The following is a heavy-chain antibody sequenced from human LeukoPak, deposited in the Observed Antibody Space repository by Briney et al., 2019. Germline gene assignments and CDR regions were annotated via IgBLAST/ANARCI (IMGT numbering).Heavy chain of an antibody. Sequence: SVKVSCKASGYTFTSYGISWVRQAPGQGLEWMGGIIPIFGTANYAQKFQGRVTITADESTSTAYMELSSLRSEDTAVYYCATADIVVVPAAIGGHYGMDVWGKGTTVTVSS. J-gene: IGHJ6*04. CDR2: IIPIFGTA. CDR1: GYTFTSYG. V-gene: IGHV1-69*13. CDR3: ATADIVVVPAAIGGHYGMDV. D-gene: IGHD2-2*02.